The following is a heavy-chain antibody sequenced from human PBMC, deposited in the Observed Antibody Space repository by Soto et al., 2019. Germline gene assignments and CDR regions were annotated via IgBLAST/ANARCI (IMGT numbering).Heavy chain of an antibody. J-gene: IGHJ3*02. V-gene: IGHV3-74*01. CDR2: INSDGSST. CDR3: XXXXXXXXXXXXRDAFDI. Sequence: EVQLVESGGGLVQPGGSLRLSCAASGFTFSSYWMHWVRQAPGKGLVWVSRINSDGSSTSYADSVKGRFTISRDNAKNTLXLXXXXXXXXXXXXXXXXXXXXXXXXXXXRDAFDIWGQGTMVTVSS. CDR1: GFTFSSYW.